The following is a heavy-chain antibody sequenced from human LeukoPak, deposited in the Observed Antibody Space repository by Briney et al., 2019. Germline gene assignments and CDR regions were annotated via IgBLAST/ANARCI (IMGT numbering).Heavy chain of an antibody. V-gene: IGHV4-4*07. CDR3: ARIVSSSYYYDAFDI. D-gene: IGHD6-13*01. J-gene: IGHJ3*02. CDR2: IYSRGT. CDR1: GGSISSYY. Sequence: SETLSLTCTVSGGSISSYYLSWIRQPAGKGLEWIGRIYSRGTTYNPSLKDRVTMSADTSRNHVSLTPNSVTAADTAVYYCARIVSSSYYYDAFDIWGQGTMVTVSS.